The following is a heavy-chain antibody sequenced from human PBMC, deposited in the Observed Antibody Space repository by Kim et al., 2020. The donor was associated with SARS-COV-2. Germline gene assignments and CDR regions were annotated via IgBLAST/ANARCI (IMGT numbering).Heavy chain of an antibody. CDR1: GFTFSSYS. CDR3: ARDRSYGRMDV. J-gene: IGHJ6*02. V-gene: IGHV3-21*04. Sequence: GGSLRLSCAASGFTFSSYSMNWVRQAPGKGLEWVSSISSSSSYIYYADSVKGRFTISRDNAENSLYLQMNSLRAEDTAVYYCARDRSYGRMDVWGQGTTVTVSS. D-gene: IGHD3-10*01. CDR2: ISSSSSYI.